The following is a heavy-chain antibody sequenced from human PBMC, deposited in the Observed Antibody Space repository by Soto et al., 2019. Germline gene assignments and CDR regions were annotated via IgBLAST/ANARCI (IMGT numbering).Heavy chain of an antibody. CDR1: GDSISSGGFP. CDR3: ARDSYAMSSFALDV. D-gene: IGHD2-2*01. CDR2: VYRTGAT. V-gene: IGHV4-30-2*06. Sequence: QLQLQESGSGLVETAQTLSLTCIVSGDSISSGGFPWTWIRQSTGKGLEWIGYVYRTGATSYNPSLESRASISVDTSRNQFSLKLMSVTPADSAVYFCARDSYAMSSFALDVWCRGTAVTVSS. J-gene: IGHJ6*02.